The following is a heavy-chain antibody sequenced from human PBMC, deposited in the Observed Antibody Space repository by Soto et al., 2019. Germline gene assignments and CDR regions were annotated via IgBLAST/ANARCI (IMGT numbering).Heavy chain of an antibody. Sequence: SVKVSCKASGGTFSSYAISWVRQAPGQGLEWMGGIIPIFGTANYAQKFQGRVTITADESTSTAYTELGSLRSEDTAVYYCARDTAMVSPYYYYYGMDVWGQGTTVTVSS. CDR2: IIPIFGTA. V-gene: IGHV1-69*13. D-gene: IGHD5-18*01. CDR1: GGTFSSYA. CDR3: ARDTAMVSPYYYYYGMDV. J-gene: IGHJ6*02.